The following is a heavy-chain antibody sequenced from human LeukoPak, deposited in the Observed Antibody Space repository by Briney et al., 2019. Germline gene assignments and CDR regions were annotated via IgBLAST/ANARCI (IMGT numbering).Heavy chain of an antibody. Sequence: SEALSLTCAVYGGSFSGYYWSWIRQPPGKGLEWIGEINHSGSTNYNPSFKSRVTISVDTSKNQFSLKLSSVTAADTAVYYCARGGNYCGGGSCYLRRSAGMDVWGQGTTVTVSS. CDR2: INHSGST. D-gene: IGHD2-15*01. CDR1: GGSFSGYY. V-gene: IGHV4-34*01. CDR3: ARGGNYCGGGSCYLRRSAGMDV. J-gene: IGHJ6*02.